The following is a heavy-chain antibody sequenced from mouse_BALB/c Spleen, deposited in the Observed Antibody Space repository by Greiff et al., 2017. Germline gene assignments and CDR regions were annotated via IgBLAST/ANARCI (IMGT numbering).Heavy chain of an antibody. CDR1: GYTFTDYE. J-gene: IGHJ4*01. V-gene: IGHV1-15*01. D-gene: IGHD2-3*01. CDR3: TRGGWKGAMDY. CDR2: IDPETGGT. Sequence: QVQLQQSGAELVRPGASVTLSCKASGYTFTDYEMHWVKQTPVHGLEWIGAIDPETGGTAYNQKFKGKATLTADKSSSTAYMELRSLTSEDSAVYYCTRGGWKGAMDYWGQGTSVTVSS.